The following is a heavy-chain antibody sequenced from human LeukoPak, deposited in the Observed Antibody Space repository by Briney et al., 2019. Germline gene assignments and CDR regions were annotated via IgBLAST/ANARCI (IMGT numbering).Heavy chain of an antibody. D-gene: IGHD3-3*01. V-gene: IGHV3-23*01. CDR1: GFTFTNYA. J-gene: IGHJ4*02. CDR2: IGGSATNT. CDR3: AVGNYAFWM. Sequence: GGSLRLSCAASGFTFTNYAMSWVRQAPGKGLEWVSGIGGSATNTYYADSVKGRFTISRDNSKNTLYLQMNSLRAEDTAVYYCAVGNYAFWMWGQGTLVTVSS.